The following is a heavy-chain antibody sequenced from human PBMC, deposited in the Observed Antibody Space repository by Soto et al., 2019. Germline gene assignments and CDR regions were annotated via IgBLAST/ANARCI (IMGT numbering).Heavy chain of an antibody. J-gene: IGHJ5*02. D-gene: IGHD3-3*01. CDR1: GGTFSSYA. CDR3: ARVYGVRDYDFWSGYFGAFDP. Sequence: QVQLVQSGAEVRKPGSSVKVSCKASGGTFSSYAIGWVRQAPGPGLEWMGGIIPIFGTANYAQKFQGRVTITADESTSTACMELSSLRSEDTAVYYSARVYGVRDYDFWSGYFGAFDPWGQGTLVTVSS. CDR2: IIPIFGTA. V-gene: IGHV1-69*12.